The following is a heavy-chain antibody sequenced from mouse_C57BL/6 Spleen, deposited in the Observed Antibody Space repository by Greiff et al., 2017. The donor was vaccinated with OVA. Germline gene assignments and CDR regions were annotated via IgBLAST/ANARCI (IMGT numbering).Heavy chain of an antibody. CDR1: GYTFTSYW. CDR2: IDPSDSYT. V-gene: IGHV1-69*01. Sequence: VQLQQPGAELVMPGASVKLSCKASGYTFTSYWMHWVKQRPGQGLEWIGEIDPSDSYTNYNQKFKGKSTLTVDKSSSTAYMQLSSLTSEDSAVYYCARRIPYYAMDYWGQGTSVTVSS. J-gene: IGHJ4*01. CDR3: ARRIPYYAMDY.